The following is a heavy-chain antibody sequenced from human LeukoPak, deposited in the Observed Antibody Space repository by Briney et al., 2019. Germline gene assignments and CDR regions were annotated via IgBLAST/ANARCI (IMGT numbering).Heavy chain of an antibody. V-gene: IGHV4-4*07. J-gene: IGHJ3*02. CDR1: GGSISSYC. D-gene: IGHD3-9*01. CDR3: ARDYDILTGYYGGDAFDI. CDR2: IYTSGST. Sequence: SETLSLTCTVSGGSISSYCWSWIRQPAGKGLEWIGRIYTSGSTNYNPSLKSRVTMSVDTSKNQFSLKLSSVTAADTAVYYCARDYDILTGYYGGDAFDIWGQGTMVTVSS.